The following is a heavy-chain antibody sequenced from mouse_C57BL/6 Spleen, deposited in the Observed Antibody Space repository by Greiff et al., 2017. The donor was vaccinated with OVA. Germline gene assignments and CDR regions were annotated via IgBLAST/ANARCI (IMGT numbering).Heavy chain of an antibody. J-gene: IGHJ2*01. Sequence: EVQLVESEAGLVQPGGSMKLSCTASGFTFSDYYMAWVRQVPEQGLEWVANINYDGSSTYYLNSLKSRYIISRDKAKNILYLQMSSLKSEDTAKYYCARDRDYSYYFDDWGQGTTLTVSS. CDR2: INYDGSST. CDR3: ARDRDYSYYFDD. D-gene: IGHD1-1*01. V-gene: IGHV5-16*01. CDR1: GFTFSDYY.